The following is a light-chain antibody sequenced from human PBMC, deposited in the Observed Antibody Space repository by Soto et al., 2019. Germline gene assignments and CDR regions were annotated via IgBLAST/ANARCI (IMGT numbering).Light chain of an antibody. Sequence: QSVLTQPASVSGSPGQSITISCTGTSNDVGGYNYVSWYQQHPGKAPKLMIYDVSNRPSGVSNRFSGSKSGNTASLTISGLQAEDEADYYCSSYTSSSTLYGFGTGTKVTVL. CDR2: DVS. CDR3: SSYTSSSTLYG. V-gene: IGLV2-14*01. J-gene: IGLJ1*01. CDR1: SNDVGGYNY.